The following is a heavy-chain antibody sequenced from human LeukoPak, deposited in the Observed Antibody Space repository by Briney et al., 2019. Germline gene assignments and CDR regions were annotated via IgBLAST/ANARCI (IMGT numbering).Heavy chain of an antibody. CDR3: ATFYCSGGRCCFDY. Sequence: SETLSLTCTVSGGSISSSSYYWGWIRQPPGQGPEWIGSIYYSVSTYYNPSLKSRVTISVDTSKNQFSLKLSSVTAADTAVYYCATFYCSGGRCCFDYWGQGTLVTVSS. CDR2: IYYSVST. V-gene: IGHV4-39*01. J-gene: IGHJ4*02. D-gene: IGHD2-15*01. CDR1: GGSISSSSYY.